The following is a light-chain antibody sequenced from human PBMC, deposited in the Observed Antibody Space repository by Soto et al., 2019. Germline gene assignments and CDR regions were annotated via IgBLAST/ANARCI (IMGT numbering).Light chain of an antibody. CDR2: DAS. CDR3: QPRSNWPS. J-gene: IGKJ3*01. Sequence: EIVLTQSPGTLSLSPGERATLSCRASQSVSSFLAWYHQNPGEAPRLLIYDASNRATGIPTRFSGSGSGTDFTLTISSLEPEDFAVYYCQPRSNWPSFGPGTKVDI. V-gene: IGKV3-11*01. CDR1: QSVSSF.